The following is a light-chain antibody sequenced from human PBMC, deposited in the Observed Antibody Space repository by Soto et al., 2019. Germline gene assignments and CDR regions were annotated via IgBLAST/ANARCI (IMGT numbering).Light chain of an antibody. CDR2: EGT. CDR1: SSDVGSFNL. J-gene: IGLJ1*01. V-gene: IGLV2-23*01. Sequence: QSVLTQPASVSGSPGQSITISCAGTSSDVGSFNLVSWYQQHPGKAPKLVIYEGTQRPSGVSNRFSASKSGNTASLTISGLQAEDEADYYCSSYAGSANYVFATGTQVTVL. CDR3: SSYAGSANYV.